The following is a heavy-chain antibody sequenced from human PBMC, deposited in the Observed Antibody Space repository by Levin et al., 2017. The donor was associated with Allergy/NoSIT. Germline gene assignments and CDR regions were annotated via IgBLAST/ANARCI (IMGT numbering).Heavy chain of an antibody. CDR1: GFTFSSYS. J-gene: IGHJ6*04. CDR2: ISSSSSYI. V-gene: IGHV3-21*01. D-gene: IGHD2-2*01. Sequence: KTGGSLRLSCAASGFTFSSYSMNWVRQAPGKGLEWVSSISSSSSYIYYADSVKGRFTISRDNAKNSLYLQMNSLRAEDTAVYYCARDRSTIVVVPAAMLGVWGKGTTVTVSS. CDR3: ARDRSTIVVVPAAMLGV.